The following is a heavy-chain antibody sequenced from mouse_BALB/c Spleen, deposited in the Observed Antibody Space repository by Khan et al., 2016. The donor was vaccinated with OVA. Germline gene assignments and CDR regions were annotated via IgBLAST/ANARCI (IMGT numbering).Heavy chain of an antibody. CDR2: INPTSGYT. CDR1: GYTFTTYW. J-gene: IGHJ2*01. Sequence: QVQLKQSGAELAKPGASVKMSCKASGYTFTTYWMHWVKQRPGQGLEWIGYINPTSGYTDYNEKFKDRATLSADKSSSTAYMPLSSLTSEDSAVNYFTRDRIDYWGQGTTLTVSS. V-gene: IGHV1-7*01. CDR3: TRDRIDY.